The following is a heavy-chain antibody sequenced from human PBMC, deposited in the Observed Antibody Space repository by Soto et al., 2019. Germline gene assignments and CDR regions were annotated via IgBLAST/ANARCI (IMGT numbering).Heavy chain of an antibody. CDR3: ARVPDR. CDR2: IYYSGST. Sequence: PSETLSLTCTVSGGSIYSIYYSWGWIRQPPGKGLEWIGNIYYSGSTYYNPSLKSRVTISVDRSKNQFSLKLSSVTAADTAVYYCARVPDRWGQGTLVTVSS. J-gene: IGHJ5*02. CDR1: GGSIYSIYYS. V-gene: IGHV4-39*07. D-gene: IGHD2-2*01.